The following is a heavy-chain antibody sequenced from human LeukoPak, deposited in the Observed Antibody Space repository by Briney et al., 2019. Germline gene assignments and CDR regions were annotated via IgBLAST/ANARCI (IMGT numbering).Heavy chain of an antibody. CDR2: IYSGGST. Sequence: GGSLRLSCAASWFTVSSNYMSWVRQAPGKGLEWVSVIYSGGSTYYADSVKGRFTISRDNSKNTLYLQMSSLRAEDTAVYYCARGTVVTTGFNRAFDYWGQGTLVTVSS. J-gene: IGHJ4*02. CDR3: ARGTVVTTGFNRAFDY. V-gene: IGHV3-53*01. D-gene: IGHD3-22*01. CDR1: WFTVSSNY.